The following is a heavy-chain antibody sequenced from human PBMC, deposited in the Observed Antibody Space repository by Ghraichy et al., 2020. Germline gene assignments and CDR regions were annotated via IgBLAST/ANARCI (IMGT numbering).Heavy chain of an antibody. J-gene: IGHJ4*02. Sequence: GGSLRLSCAASGFTFSNYAMSWVRQAPGKGLEWVSTIRNGGVDTHYAESVKGRFTISRDNSRDTLFLQMNSLGAEDTAFYYCAKHYSYDSLNYFYSHFDSWGQGILVTVSS. V-gene: IGHV3-23*01. CDR1: GFTFSNYA. CDR3: AKHYSYDSLNYFYSHFDS. CDR2: IRNGGVDT. D-gene: IGHD3-16*01.